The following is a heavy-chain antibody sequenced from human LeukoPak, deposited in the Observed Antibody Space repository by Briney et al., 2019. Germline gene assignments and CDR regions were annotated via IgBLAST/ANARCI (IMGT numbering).Heavy chain of an antibody. J-gene: IGHJ4*02. CDR3: ARRDCSTSSCPFDY. CDR2: IYPAVSTA. D-gene: IGHD2-2*01. Sequence: GESLKISCKASGYSFTTYWIGWVRQVPGKGLEWVGIIYPAVSTAKYSPSFQGQVTVSADKSISTAYLQWSSLKASDTAMYYCARRDCSTSSCPFDYWGQGSLVTVSS. V-gene: IGHV5-51*01. CDR1: GYSFTTYW.